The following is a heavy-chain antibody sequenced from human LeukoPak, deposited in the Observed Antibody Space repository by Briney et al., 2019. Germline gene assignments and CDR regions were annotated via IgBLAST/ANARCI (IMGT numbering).Heavy chain of an antibody. D-gene: IGHD2-2*01. V-gene: IGHV4-30-4*08. CDR2: IYYSGST. J-gene: IGHJ4*02. Sequence: PSQTLSLTCTVSGGSISSGGYYWSWIRQHPGKGLEWIGYIYYSGSTYYNPSLKSRVTISVDTSKNHFSLKLSSVTAADTAVYYCARVPMRLRAYYFDYWGQGTLVTVSS. CDR1: GGSISSGGYY. CDR3: ARVPMRLRAYYFDY.